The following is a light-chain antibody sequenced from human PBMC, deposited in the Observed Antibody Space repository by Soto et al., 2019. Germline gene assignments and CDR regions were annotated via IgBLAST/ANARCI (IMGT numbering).Light chain of an antibody. Sequence: AQSPGTLSVSPGESATLSCRASQSISDHLAWYQHKPGLAPRPLIYHTCSRATGVPASFSGSGSGTEFSLTISSLQSEDFAVYYCQRYHNRPLTFGGGTKVDI. J-gene: IGKJ4*01. CDR1: QSISDH. CDR2: HTC. V-gene: IGKV3-15*01. CDR3: QRYHNRPLT.